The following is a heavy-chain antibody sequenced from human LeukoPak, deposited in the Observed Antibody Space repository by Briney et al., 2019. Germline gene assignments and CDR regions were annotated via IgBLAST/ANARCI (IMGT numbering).Heavy chain of an antibody. CDR2: MYTSGST. Sequence: PSETLSLTCTVSGGSISSYYWSWIRQPAGKGLEWIGRMYTSGSTNYNPSLKSRVTMSVDTSKNQFSLRLSSVTAADTAVYYCARDFYPKSWFDPWGQGTLVIVSS. CDR3: ARDFYPKSWFDP. J-gene: IGHJ5*02. V-gene: IGHV4-4*07. D-gene: IGHD2/OR15-2a*01. CDR1: GGSISSYY.